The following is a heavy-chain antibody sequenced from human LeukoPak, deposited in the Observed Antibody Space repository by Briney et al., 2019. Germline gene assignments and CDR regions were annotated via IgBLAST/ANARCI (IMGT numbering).Heavy chain of an antibody. CDR2: IYYIGST. J-gene: IGHJ6*02. CDR3: VERLRVGNYYGWDV. D-gene: IGHD1-26*01. CDR1: GASLSSKY. Sequence: SETLSLTCPLAGASLSSKYTTCVRQPPGKGLECIGYIYYIGSTNYNPSLKSRVTISVDTSKNQFSLKLSSLTAADTAVYYCVERLRVGNYYGWDVWGQGTTVTVSS. V-gene: IGHV4-59*01.